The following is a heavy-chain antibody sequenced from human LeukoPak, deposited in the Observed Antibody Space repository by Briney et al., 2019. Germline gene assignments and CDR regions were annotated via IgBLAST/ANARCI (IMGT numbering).Heavy chain of an antibody. Sequence: PGRSLRLSCAASGFTFSSYGMHWVRQAPGKGLEWVAGISYDGSNKYYADSVKGRFTISRDNSKNTLYLQMNSLRAEDTAVYYCAKDGGYYDSSGYYGYWGQGTLVTVSS. V-gene: IGHV3-30*18. D-gene: IGHD3-22*01. CDR3: AKDGGYYDSSGYYGY. CDR1: GFTFSSYG. CDR2: ISYDGSNK. J-gene: IGHJ4*02.